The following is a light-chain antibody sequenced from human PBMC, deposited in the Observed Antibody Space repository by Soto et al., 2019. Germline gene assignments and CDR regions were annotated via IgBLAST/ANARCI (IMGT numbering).Light chain of an antibody. V-gene: IGKV1-5*01. CDR2: DAS. J-gene: IGKJ3*01. Sequence: DIQMTQSPSTLSASVGDRVTITCRASQRISSWLAWYQQKQGKAPKLLIYDASSLESGVPSRFSGSGSGTEFTLTISSLQPDDFATYYCQQYNSYPSFGPGTKVDIK. CDR3: QQYNSYPS. CDR1: QRISSW.